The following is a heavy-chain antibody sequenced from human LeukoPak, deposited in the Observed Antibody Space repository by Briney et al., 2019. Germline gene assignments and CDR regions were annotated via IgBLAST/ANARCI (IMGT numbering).Heavy chain of an antibody. V-gene: IGHV6-1*01. Sequence: SQTLSLTCAISGDSVSSNSAAWNWIRQSTSSGLELLGRTYYRSKWYNDYPVCVNGRITNNPDNSQNQFSLQLNFVTPEDTAVYYCARDLRPKGGYYGSWTPYYYDGIDVWGQGTTVTVSS. J-gene: IGHJ6*02. CDR1: GDSVSSNSAA. CDR3: ARDLRPKGGYYGSWTPYYYDGIDV. CDR2: TYYRSKWYN. D-gene: IGHD3-10*01.